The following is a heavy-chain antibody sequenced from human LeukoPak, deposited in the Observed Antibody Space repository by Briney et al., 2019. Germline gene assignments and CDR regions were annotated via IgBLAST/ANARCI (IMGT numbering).Heavy chain of an antibody. J-gene: IGHJ5*02. V-gene: IGHV4-59*12. CDR3: VTEPGYCTGGRCYGGWFDP. CDR2: IYSSGTT. CDR1: GGSISGYY. D-gene: IGHD2-15*01. Sequence: SETLSLTCTVSGGSISGYYWSWIRQSPGKGLEWIGFIYSSGTTNYNPSLKSRVTISVDMSKNQFSLKLNSVTAADTAVYYCVTEPGYCTGGRCYGGWFDPWGQGTLVTVSS.